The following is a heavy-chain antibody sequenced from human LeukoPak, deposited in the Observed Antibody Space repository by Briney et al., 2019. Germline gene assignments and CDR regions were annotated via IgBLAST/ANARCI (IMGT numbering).Heavy chain of an antibody. Sequence: PGGSLRLSCAASGFTFSSYGMHWVRQAPGKGLEWVAFIRYDGSNKYYADSVKGRFTISRDNSKNTLYLQMNSLRAEDTAVYYCAKEGTHWENDAFDIWGQGTMVTVSS. D-gene: IGHD1-26*01. V-gene: IGHV3-30*02. CDR1: GFTFSSYG. J-gene: IGHJ3*02. CDR2: IRYDGSNK. CDR3: AKEGTHWENDAFDI.